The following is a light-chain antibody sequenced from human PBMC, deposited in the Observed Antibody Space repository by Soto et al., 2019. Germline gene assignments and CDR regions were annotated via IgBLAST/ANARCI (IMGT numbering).Light chain of an antibody. V-gene: IGKV1-5*03. CDR1: QSISTW. J-gene: IGKJ1*01. CDR3: QEYNSYSERT. CDR2: KPS. Sequence: DIQMTQSPSTLSASVGDRVTITCRASQSISTWLAWYQQKPGKAPNLLVYKPSRLETGVPSRFSGSGSGTEFTLAISSLQPVDCATYYGQEYNSYSERTFGQGTKVEIK.